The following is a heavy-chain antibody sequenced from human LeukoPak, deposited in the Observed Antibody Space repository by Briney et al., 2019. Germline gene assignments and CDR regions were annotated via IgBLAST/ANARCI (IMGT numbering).Heavy chain of an antibody. V-gene: IGHV4-31*03. Sequence: PSQTLSLTCTVSGGSISSGDYYWSWIRQHPGKGLEWIGYVYYSGSTYYNPSLKGRVTIPVDTSKNQFSLKLSSVTAADTAVYYCARGGQLGIAVDYWGQGTLVTVSS. CDR2: VYYSGST. CDR3: ARGGQLGIAVDY. J-gene: IGHJ4*02. D-gene: IGHD7-27*01. CDR1: GGSISSGDYY.